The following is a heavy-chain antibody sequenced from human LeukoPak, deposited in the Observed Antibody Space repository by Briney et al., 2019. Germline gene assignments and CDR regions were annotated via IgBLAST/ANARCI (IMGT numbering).Heavy chain of an antibody. CDR2: ISSSSSYI. J-gene: IGHJ6*03. CDR1: GFTFSSYS. CDR3: ARGESATNYYYMDV. Sequence: GGSLRLSCAASGFTFSSYSMNLVRQAPGKGLEWVSSISSSSSYIYYADSVKGRFTISRDNAKNSLYLQMNSLRAEDTAVYYCARGESATNYYYMDVWGKGTTVTVSS. D-gene: IGHD3-10*01. V-gene: IGHV3-21*01.